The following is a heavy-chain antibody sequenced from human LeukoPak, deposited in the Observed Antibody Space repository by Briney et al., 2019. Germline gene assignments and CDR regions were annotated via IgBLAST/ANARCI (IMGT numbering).Heavy chain of an antibody. CDR3: ASRAASVTLGY. J-gene: IGHJ4*02. CDR1: GYTFTSYG. V-gene: IGHV1-2*06. D-gene: IGHD2-15*01. CDR2: MDPSSGVT. Sequence: ASVKVSCKASGYTFTSYGISWVRQAPGQGLEWMGRMDPSSGVTNYAQKFQGGVTMTRDTSINTAYLDLSALKSDDTAVYYCASRAASVTLGYWGQGTLVTVSS.